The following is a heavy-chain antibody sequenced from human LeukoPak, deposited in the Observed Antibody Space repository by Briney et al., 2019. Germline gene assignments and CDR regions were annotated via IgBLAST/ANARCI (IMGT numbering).Heavy chain of an antibody. CDR2: IYPRDSDT. CDR1: GYIFTNYW. J-gene: IGHJ4*02. CDR3: ARRQYSGYDFDF. V-gene: IGHV5-51*01. D-gene: IGHD5-12*01. Sequence: PGESLKISCKASGYIFTNYWIGWVRQMPGKGLEWMGNIYPRDSDTRYSPSFQGQVTVSADKSISTAYLQWNTLEASDTAMYYCARRQYSGYDFDFWGQGTLVTVSS.